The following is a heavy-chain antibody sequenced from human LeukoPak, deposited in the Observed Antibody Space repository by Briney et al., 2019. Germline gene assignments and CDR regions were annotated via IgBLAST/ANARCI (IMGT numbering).Heavy chain of an antibody. D-gene: IGHD5-12*01. Sequence: PSESLSLTCTVSTGSISSGDYFWSWIRQHPGKGLEWIGYIHYSGRTFYNPSLKSRITISVDTSKNQLSLKLTSVTAADTAVYYGARDARPGSGHGFDPWGQGTLVTVSS. CDR2: IHYSGRT. CDR3: ARDARPGSGHGFDP. CDR1: TGSISSGDYF. J-gene: IGHJ5*02. V-gene: IGHV4-31*03.